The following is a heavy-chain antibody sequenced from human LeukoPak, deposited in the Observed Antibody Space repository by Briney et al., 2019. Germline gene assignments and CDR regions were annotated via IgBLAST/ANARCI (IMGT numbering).Heavy chain of an antibody. J-gene: IGHJ4*02. Sequence: GGSLRLSCAASGFTFSTYTMNWVRQAPGKGLEWVSSISSNSYSIYYADLVKGRSTISRDNAKNSLYLQMNGLSAEDTAVYYCARGTTGLIDYWGQGSLVTVSS. V-gene: IGHV3-21*01. CDR1: GFTFSTYT. CDR2: ISSNSYSI. CDR3: ARGTTGLIDY. D-gene: IGHD1-7*01.